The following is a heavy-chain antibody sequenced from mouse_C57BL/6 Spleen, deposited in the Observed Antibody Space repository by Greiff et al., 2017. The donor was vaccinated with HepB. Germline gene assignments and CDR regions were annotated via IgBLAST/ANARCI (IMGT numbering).Heavy chain of an antibody. D-gene: IGHD1-1*01. Sequence: VQLQQPGAELVRPGSSAKLSCKASGYTFTSYWMHWVKQRPIQGLEWIGNIDPSDSETHYNQKFKDKATLTVDKSSSTAYMQLSSLTSEDSAVYYCARSPHYYGSSYWYFDVWGTGTTVTVSS. J-gene: IGHJ1*03. CDR2: IDPSDSET. CDR1: GYTFTSYW. CDR3: ARSPHYYGSSYWYFDV. V-gene: IGHV1-52*01.